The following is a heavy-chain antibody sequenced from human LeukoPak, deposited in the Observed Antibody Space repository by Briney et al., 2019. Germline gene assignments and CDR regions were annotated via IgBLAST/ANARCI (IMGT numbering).Heavy chain of an antibody. CDR1: GYTFTSYD. Sequence: ASVKVSCKASGYTFTSYDINWVRQATGQGLEWMGWMNPNSGNTGYAQKFQGKVTMTRNTSISTAYMELSSLRSEDTAVYYCAGGRYCSGGSCPGRYWGQGTLVTVSS. D-gene: IGHD2-15*01. CDR2: MNPNSGNT. CDR3: AGGRYCSGGSCPGRY. J-gene: IGHJ4*02. V-gene: IGHV1-8*01.